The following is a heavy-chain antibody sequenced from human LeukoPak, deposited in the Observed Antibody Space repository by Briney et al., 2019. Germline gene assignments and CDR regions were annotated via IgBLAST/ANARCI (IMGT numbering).Heavy chain of an antibody. CDR2: MNPSSGST. D-gene: IGHD2-2*01. CDR3: ARGRSAMRMDV. V-gene: IGHV1-8*03. J-gene: IGHJ6*04. CDR1: GYTFTSYD. Sequence: GASVKVSCKASGYTFTSYDINWVRQATGQGLEWMGWMNPSSGSTAYAQKFQGRVTITRNTSISTAYMELSTLRFEDTAVYYCARGRSAMRMDVWGKGTTVTVSS.